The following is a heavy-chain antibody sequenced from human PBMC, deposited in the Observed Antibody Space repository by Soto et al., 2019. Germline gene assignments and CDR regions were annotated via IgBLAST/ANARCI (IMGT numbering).Heavy chain of an antibody. V-gene: IGHV4-39*02. CDR1: GGSISSRESY. D-gene: IGHD3-22*01. CDR3: AKGNYDISGLSLNWFDP. CDR2: IYFSGST. J-gene: IGHJ5*02. Sequence: SETLSLTCSVSGGSISSRESYWGWIRQPPGKGLEWIGTIYFSGSTYYNPSLKSRVTMSVDTSKNQFSLKLSSVTAADTAVYYCAKGNYDISGLSLNWFDPWGQGTLVTVSS.